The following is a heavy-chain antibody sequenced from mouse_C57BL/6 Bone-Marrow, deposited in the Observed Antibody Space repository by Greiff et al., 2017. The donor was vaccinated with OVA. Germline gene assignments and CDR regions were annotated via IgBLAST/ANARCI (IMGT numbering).Heavy chain of an antibody. CDR1: GYTFTSYW. V-gene: IGHV1-55*01. D-gene: IGHD2-3*01. Sequence: VQLQQPGAELVKPGASVKMSCKASGYTFTSYWITWVKQRPGQGLEWIGDIYPGSGSTNYNEKFKSKATLTVDTSSSTAYMQLSSLTSEDSAVYYCARDGMVTPYYYARDDWGQGTSVTVSS. J-gene: IGHJ4*01. CDR3: ARDGMVTPYYYARDD. CDR2: IYPGSGST.